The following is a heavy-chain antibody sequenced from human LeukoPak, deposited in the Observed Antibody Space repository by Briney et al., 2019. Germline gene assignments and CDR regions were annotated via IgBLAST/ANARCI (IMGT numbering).Heavy chain of an antibody. CDR2: INSDGSST. Sequence: GGSLRLSCAASGFTFSSYWMHWVRQAPGKGLVWVSRINSDGSSTSYADSVKGRFTISRDNAKNTLYLQMNSLRAEDTAVYYCARDQYCGGDCYSDNWFDPWGQRTLVTVSS. J-gene: IGHJ5*02. CDR3: ARDQYCGGDCYSDNWFDP. CDR1: GFTFSSYW. V-gene: IGHV3-74*01. D-gene: IGHD2-21*02.